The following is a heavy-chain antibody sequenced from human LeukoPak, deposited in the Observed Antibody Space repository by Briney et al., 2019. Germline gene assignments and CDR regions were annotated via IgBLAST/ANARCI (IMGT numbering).Heavy chain of an antibody. V-gene: IGHV4-38-2*02. CDR3: ARNQGEYYYDSSGFSRWFDP. J-gene: IGHJ5*02. CDR2: VYHSGSI. CDR1: GDSLVSGHY. Sequence: SETLSLTCTVSGDSLVSGHYWGWIRQPPGQDLEWVGSVYHSGSIYYNPSLKSRVTISVDTSKNQFSLKLSSVTAADTAVYYCARNQGEYYYDSSGFSRWFDPWGQGTLVTVSS. D-gene: IGHD3-22*01.